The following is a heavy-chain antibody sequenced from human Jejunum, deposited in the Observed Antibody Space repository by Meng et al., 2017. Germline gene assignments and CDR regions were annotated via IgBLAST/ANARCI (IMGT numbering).Heavy chain of an antibody. CDR2: TYYRSKWYN. J-gene: IGHJ4*02. CDR3: AYERTNSYYFDY. D-gene: IGHD2-8*01. CDR1: GDSVSSNSAA. V-gene: IGHV6-1*01. Sequence: LHHSGPGLVKPSHTLSLTCATSGDSVSSNSAAWSWIRQSPSRGLEWLGRTYYRSKWYNDYAISVKGRITINPDTSKNQFSLQLNSVTPEDTAVYYCAYERTNSYYFDYWGQGTLVTVSS.